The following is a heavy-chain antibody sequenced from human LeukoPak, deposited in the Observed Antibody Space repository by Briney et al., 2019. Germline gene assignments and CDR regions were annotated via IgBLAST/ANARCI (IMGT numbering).Heavy chain of an antibody. D-gene: IGHD3-22*01. CDR3: ARVLDSSGYYYGFDP. V-gene: IGHV4-34*01. J-gene: IGHJ5*01. CDR1: GGSFSGYY. CDR2: INHSGST. Sequence: SETLSLTCAVYGGSFSGYYWSWIRQPPGKGLEWIGEINHSGSTNYNPSLKSRVTISVDTSKNQFSLKLSSVTAADTAVCYCARVLDSSGYYYGFDPWGQGTLVTVSS.